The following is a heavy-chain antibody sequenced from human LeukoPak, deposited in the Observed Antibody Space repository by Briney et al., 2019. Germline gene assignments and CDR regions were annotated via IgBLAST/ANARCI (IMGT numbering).Heavy chain of an antibody. CDR1: GGSISNYF. Sequence: SETLSLTCTVSGGSISNYFWSWIRQPAGKGLEWIGRIHDNGDSNHNPSLKSRVTMSLDTSRNQFSLKLSSVTAADTAVYFCARDPTTVTKGFDIWGQGTLVTVSS. V-gene: IGHV4-4*07. CDR3: ARDPTTVTKGFDI. J-gene: IGHJ3*02. CDR2: IHDNGDS. D-gene: IGHD4-17*01.